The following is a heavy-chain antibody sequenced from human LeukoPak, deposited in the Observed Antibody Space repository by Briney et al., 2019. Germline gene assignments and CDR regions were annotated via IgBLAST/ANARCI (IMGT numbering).Heavy chain of an antibody. J-gene: IGHJ4*02. Sequence: GGSLRLSCAASGFTFSSYNMNWVRQAPGKGLEWVSFISSSGNFIYYADSVKGRFTIPRDNAKNSLFLQMNSLRAEDTAVYFCAREKFTYGFDYWGQGMLVTVSS. D-gene: IGHD3-10*01. CDR3: AREKFTYGFDY. CDR1: GFTFSSYN. CDR2: ISSSGNFI. V-gene: IGHV3-21*01.